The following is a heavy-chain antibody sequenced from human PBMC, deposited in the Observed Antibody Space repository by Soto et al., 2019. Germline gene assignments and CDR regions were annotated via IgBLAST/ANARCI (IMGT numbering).Heavy chain of an antibody. V-gene: IGHV4-4*07. CDR2: IFTSGNT. Sequence: PSATLSLTCTVSGGSMNDYYWSWIRQPAGKGLEWIGRIFTSGNTNYNPSLRSRLTMSVDTSTNQVSLRLTSVTAADTAVYYCASGRLVSRYYGLDVWGQGTTVTVSS. D-gene: IGHD6-6*01. J-gene: IGHJ6*02. CDR1: GGSMNDYY. CDR3: ASGRLVSRYYGLDV.